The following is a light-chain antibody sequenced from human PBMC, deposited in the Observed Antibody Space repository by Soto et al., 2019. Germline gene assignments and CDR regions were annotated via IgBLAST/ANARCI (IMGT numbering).Light chain of an antibody. V-gene: IGKV1-6*01. CDR2: ATS. J-gene: IGKJ1*01. CDR1: QGIRND. Sequence: AIQMTQSPSSLSASVGDRVTITCRASQGIRNDLGWYQQRPGKAPKLLIYATSNLQTGVPSRFSSSGSGTDFTITISSLQPEALATYYGLQDYRYPRTFSQGTKVDIK. CDR3: LQDYRYPRT.